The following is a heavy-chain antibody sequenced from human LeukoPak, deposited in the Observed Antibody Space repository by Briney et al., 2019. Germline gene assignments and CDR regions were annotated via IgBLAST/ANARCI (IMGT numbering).Heavy chain of an antibody. CDR3: AKVYGDYPPLPYMDV. CDR1: GFTFSSYG. J-gene: IGHJ6*03. D-gene: IGHD4-17*01. V-gene: IGHV3-30*18. Sequence: GGSLRLSCAASGFTFSSYGMHWVRQAPGKGLEWVAVISYDGSNKYYADSVKGRFTISRDNSKNTLYLQMNSLRAEDTAVYYCAKVYGDYPPLPYMDVWGKGTTVTVSS. CDR2: ISYDGSNK.